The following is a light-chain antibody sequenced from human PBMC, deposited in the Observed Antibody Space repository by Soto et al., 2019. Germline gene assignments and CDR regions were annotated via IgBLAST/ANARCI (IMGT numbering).Light chain of an antibody. CDR3: SSNTSRSTPV. V-gene: IGLV2-14*03. CDR2: DVS. Sequence: QSALTQPASVSGSPGQSITISCTGTSSDVGGYNYVSWYQQHPGKATKLMIYDVSSRPSGVSNRFSGSTSGNTASLTISGLQTEDEADYYCSSNTSRSTPVFGGGTKLTVL. J-gene: IGLJ2*01. CDR1: SSDVGGYNY.